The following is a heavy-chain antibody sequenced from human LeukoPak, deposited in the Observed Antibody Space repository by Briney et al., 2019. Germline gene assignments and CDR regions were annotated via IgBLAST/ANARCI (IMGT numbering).Heavy chain of an antibody. V-gene: IGHV1-18*01. J-gene: IGHJ4*02. CDR1: GYTFTSFD. CDR3: ARVSRGVNICDS. CDR2: ISVYNGDT. D-gene: IGHD2/OR15-2a*01. Sequence: ASVKVSCKASGYTFTSFDISWVRQAPGQGLEWMGWISVYNGDTNYAQKLQDRVTMTTDTSTSTAYMELRRLRSDDTAVYYCARVSRGVNICDSWGQGTLVTVSS.